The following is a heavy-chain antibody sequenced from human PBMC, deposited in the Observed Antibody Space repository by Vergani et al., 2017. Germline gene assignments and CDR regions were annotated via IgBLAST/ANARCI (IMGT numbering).Heavy chain of an antibody. J-gene: IGHJ6*02. V-gene: IGHV3-15*07. CDR2: IKSTFDRGTT. CDR1: GFSFRNAW. D-gene: IGHD2-21*01. CDR3: TTDPRYCGDGSCYWLRDHHYYGMDV. Sequence: EVQLVESGGGIVKPGGSLRLSCGASGFSFRNAWMNWVRRTPGKGLEWVGRIKSTFDRGTTDYAAAVKGRFTISRDDSKNTLFLQMQGLNTEDIGVYYCTTDPRYCGDGSCYWLRDHHYYGMDVWGQGTTVTVSS.